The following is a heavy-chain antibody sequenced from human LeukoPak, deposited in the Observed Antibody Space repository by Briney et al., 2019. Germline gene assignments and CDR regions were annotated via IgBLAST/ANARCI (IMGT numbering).Heavy chain of an antibody. D-gene: IGHD6-19*01. CDR2: ITSSSSYI. CDR3: AREMLAAVAAQS. Sequence: GGSLRLSCAASGFIFSRYSMNWVRQAPGKGLEWVSSITSSSSYIYYADSVKGRFTISRDNAKNSLYLQMNSLRAEDTAVYYCAREMLAAVAAQSWGQGTLVTVSS. CDR1: GFIFSRYS. J-gene: IGHJ5*02. V-gene: IGHV3-21*01.